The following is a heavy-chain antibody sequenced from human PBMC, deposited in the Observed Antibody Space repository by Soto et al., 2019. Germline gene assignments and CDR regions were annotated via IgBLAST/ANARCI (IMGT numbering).Heavy chain of an antibody. CDR2: IYHTWST. V-gene: IGHV4-4*02. CDR1: GGSISSTNW. D-gene: IGHD2-15*01. Sequence: QVQLQQSGPRLARPSGTLSLTCVVSGGSISSTNWWTWVRQTPGKGLEWIGEIYHTWSTKYNPSLKKRGTISLDKSNNPFSLNLKSVPAVDTAVYYCATLPPRIVVVVLPIPSWGQGTLVTVSS. CDR3: ATLPPRIVVVVLPIPS. J-gene: IGHJ4*02.